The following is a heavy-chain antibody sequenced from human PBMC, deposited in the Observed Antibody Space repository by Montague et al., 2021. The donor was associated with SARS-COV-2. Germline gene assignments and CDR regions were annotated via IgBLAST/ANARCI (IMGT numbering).Heavy chain of an antibody. CDR2: IYYSGTT. D-gene: IGHD1-26*01. CDR1: GGSITTTSYY. J-gene: IGHJ5*02. CDR3: ARDGRFSNYEVWFDL. Sequence: SQTLSLTCTVSGGSITTTSYYWGWIRQPPGKGLEWIGSIYYSGTTDYNPSLQSRVTISVNTSKNQFSLRLSSVSAADTAMYYCARDGRFSNYEVWFDLWGQGTLLTVSS. V-gene: IGHV4-39*07.